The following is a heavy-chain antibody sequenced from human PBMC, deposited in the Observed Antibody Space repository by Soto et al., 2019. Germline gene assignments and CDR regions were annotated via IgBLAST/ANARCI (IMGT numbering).Heavy chain of an antibody. CDR1: GFTFSTSA. J-gene: IGHJ4*02. CDR3: VREEFEDGRGHFGC. CDR2: ISYGGNTE. Sequence: QVQVVESGGGVVQPGGSLRLSCVASGFTFSTSAMHWVRQAPGKGLEWMAAISYGGNTEYYAEAVKGRFTVARDISESTLYLQMNGLRTEDTALYYCVREEFEDGRGHFGCWGQGTLVSVSS. D-gene: IGHD3-22*01. V-gene: IGHV3-30-3*01.